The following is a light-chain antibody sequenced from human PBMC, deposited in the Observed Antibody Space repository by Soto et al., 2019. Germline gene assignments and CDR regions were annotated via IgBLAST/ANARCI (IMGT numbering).Light chain of an antibody. CDR3: QQYGSSPPT. Sequence: EIVLTQSPGTLSLSPGERATLSCRASQSVSINYLAWYQQKPGQAPTLLIYGASSRATGIPDRFSGSGSGTDFTLTISRLEPEDFAVYYCQQYGSSPPTFGQGTKLEIK. V-gene: IGKV3-20*01. J-gene: IGKJ2*01. CDR2: GAS. CDR1: QSVSINY.